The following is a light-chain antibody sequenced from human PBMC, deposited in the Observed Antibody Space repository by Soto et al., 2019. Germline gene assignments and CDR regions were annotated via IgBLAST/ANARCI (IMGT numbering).Light chain of an antibody. CDR1: QSVSSSY. V-gene: IGKV3-20*01. CDR2: GAS. Sequence: EIVLTQSPGTLSLSPGERATLSCRASQSVSSSYLAWYQQKPGQAPRLLIYGASSRATGIPDRFSGSGSGTDLTLTISRLEPEDFAVYYCQQYGSSPWTVGQGTKVDSK. J-gene: IGKJ1*01. CDR3: QQYGSSPWT.